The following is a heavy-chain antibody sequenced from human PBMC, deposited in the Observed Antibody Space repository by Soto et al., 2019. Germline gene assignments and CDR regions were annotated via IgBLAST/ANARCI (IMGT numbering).Heavy chain of an antibody. CDR1: GGSISSYY. V-gene: IGHV4-59*01. Sequence: PSETLSLTCTVSGGSISSYYCNFSRHAPLKGREWIGYIYYSGSTNYNPSLKSRVTISVDTSKNQFSLKLSSVTAADTAVYYCARGSGYYYGSGSYYNGGYYFDYWGQGTLVTVSS. J-gene: IGHJ4*02. CDR3: ARGSGYYYGSGSYYNGGYYFDY. D-gene: IGHD3-10*01. CDR2: IYYSGST.